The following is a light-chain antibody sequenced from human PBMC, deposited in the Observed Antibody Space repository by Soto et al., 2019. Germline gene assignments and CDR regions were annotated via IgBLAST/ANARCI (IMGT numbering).Light chain of an antibody. Sequence: DIVMTQYPDSLPVSLGDRATINCNSSQSVLYSSNNKNSLAWYQQKPGQPPKALIYWASTRESGVPDRFSGSGSGTDTTRTSSGLQEGEVAFYSGQQYYTTPWSLGRGTKVEIK. J-gene: IGKJ4*01. CDR2: WAS. CDR1: QSVLYSSNNKNS. V-gene: IGKV4-1*01. CDR3: QQYYTTPWS.